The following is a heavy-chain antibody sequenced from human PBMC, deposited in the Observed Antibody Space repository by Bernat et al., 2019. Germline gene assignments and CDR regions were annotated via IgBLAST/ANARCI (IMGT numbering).Heavy chain of an antibody. CDR2: IWYDGSNK. J-gene: IGHJ4*02. CDR3: ARDQLEIAGRPGSGYFDY. D-gene: IGHD6-6*01. CDR1: GFTFSSYG. V-gene: IGHV3-33*01. Sequence: QVQLVESGGGVVQPGRSLRLSCAASGFTFSSYGMHWVRQAPGKGLEWVAVIWYDGSNKYYADSVKGRFTISRDNSKNTLYLQMNSLRAEDTAVYYCARDQLEIAGRPGSGYFDYWGQGTLVTVSS.